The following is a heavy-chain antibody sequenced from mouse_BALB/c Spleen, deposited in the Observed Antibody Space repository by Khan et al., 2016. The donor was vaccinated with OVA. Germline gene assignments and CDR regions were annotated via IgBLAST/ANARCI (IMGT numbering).Heavy chain of an antibody. Sequence: DVKLVESGGGLVKPGGSLKLSCAASGFTFSNYAMSWVRQSPEKRLEWVASISSGDSTYYPDSVKGRFTISRDNARNILYLQMSSLRSEDTAMYYCARDYWFAYGGQGTLVTVSA. J-gene: IGHJ3*01. V-gene: IGHV5-6-5*01. CDR2: ISSGDST. CDR1: GFTFSNYA. CDR3: ARDYWFAY.